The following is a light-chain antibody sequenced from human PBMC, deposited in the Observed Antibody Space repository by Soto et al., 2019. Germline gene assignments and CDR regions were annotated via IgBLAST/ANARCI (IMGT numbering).Light chain of an antibody. CDR1: QSISSW. CDR3: QHYGSYSPT. CDR2: DGS. V-gene: IGKV1-5*01. Sequence: DMQVTQSPSTLSASVGDTVTITCRASQSISSWLAWYQQKSGKAPKLLIHDGSTLQSGVPSRFSGRGSGTDFTLTISGLQPDEFATYYCQHYGSYSPTFGPGTTVAIK. J-gene: IGKJ3*01.